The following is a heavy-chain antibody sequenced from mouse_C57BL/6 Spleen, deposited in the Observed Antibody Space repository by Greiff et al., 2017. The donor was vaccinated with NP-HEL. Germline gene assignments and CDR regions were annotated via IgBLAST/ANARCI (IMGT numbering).Heavy chain of an antibody. CDR3: ARFYYGNSYWYFDV. J-gene: IGHJ1*03. CDR1: GYTFTDYY. V-gene: IGHV1-76*01. D-gene: IGHD2-1*01. CDR2: IYPGSGNT. Sequence: VQLQQSGAELVRPGASVKLSCKASGYTFTDYYINWVKQRPGQGLEWIARIYPGSGNTYYNEKFKGKATLTAEKSSSTAYMQLSSLTSEDSAVYFCARFYYGNSYWYFDVWGTGTTVTVSS.